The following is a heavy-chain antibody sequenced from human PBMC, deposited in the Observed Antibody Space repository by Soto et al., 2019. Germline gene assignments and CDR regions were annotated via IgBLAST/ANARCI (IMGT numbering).Heavy chain of an antibody. V-gene: IGHV1-24*01. CDR1: GYTLTELS. CDR3: ATRLGGGPRGYYYGIDV. CDR2: FDREDGET. D-gene: IGHD3-22*01. Sequence: ASVKVSCKVSGYTLTELSMHWVRQAPGKGLEWMGGFDREDGETIYAQKFQGRVTMTEDTSTDTAYMELSSLRSEDTAVYYCATRLGGGPRGYYYGIDVWGQGTTVTVSS. J-gene: IGHJ6*02.